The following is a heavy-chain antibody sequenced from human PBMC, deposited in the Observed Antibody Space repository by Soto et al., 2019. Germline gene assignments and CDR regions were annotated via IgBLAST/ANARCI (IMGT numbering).Heavy chain of an antibody. CDR1: GGTFSSYA. CDR2: IIPIFGTA. V-gene: IGHV1-69*06. J-gene: IGHJ4*02. D-gene: IGHD3-22*01. CDR3: AAGFDSSGYLGY. Sequence: GASVKVSFKASGGTFSSYAISWVRQAPGQGLEWMGGIIPIFGTANYAQKFQGRVTITADKSTSTAYMELSSLRSEDTAVYYCAAGFDSSGYLGYWGQGTLVTVSS.